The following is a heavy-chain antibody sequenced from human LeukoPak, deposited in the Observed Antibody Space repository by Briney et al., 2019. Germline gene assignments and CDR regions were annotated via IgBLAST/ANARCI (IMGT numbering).Heavy chain of an antibody. J-gene: IGHJ5*02. D-gene: IGHD6-13*01. CDR3: ARDSFFVGSSSFQYNWFDP. CDR2: FDPEDGET. Sequence: ASVKVSCKLSGYTLTELSMSWVRQAPGKGLEWMGGFDPEDGETIYAQKFQGRVTMTRDTSTSTVYMELSSLRSEDKAVYYCARDSFFVGSSSFQYNWFDPWGQGTLVTVSS. V-gene: IGHV1-24*01. CDR1: GYTLTELS.